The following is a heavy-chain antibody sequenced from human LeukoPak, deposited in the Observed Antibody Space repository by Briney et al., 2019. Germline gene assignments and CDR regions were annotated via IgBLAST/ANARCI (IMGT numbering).Heavy chain of an antibody. D-gene: IGHD3-22*01. CDR3: ARAPHYFDSSGYTVEWYFDL. Sequence: SETLSLTCTVSGGSISSYYWSWVRQPAGKGLEWIGRIYSSGSTSYNPSLKSRVTMSVDTSKNQFSLKLTSVTAADTAVYYCARAPHYFDSSGYTVEWYFDLWGRGTLVTVSS. CDR2: IYSSGST. V-gene: IGHV4-4*07. J-gene: IGHJ2*01. CDR1: GGSISSYY.